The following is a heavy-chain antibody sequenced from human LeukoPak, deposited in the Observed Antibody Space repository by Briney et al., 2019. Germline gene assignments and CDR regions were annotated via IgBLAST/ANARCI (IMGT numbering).Heavy chain of an antibody. CDR1: GGSISSGSYY. V-gene: IGHV4-61*02. CDR3: ARSRKGYSSSWFDP. CDR2: IYTSGST. J-gene: IGHJ5*02. Sequence: PSETLSLTCTVSGGSISSGSYYWSWIRQPAGKGLEWIGRIYTSGSTNYNPSLKSRVTISVDTSKNPFSLKLSSVTAADTAVYYCARSRKGYSSSWFDPWGQGTLVTVSS. D-gene: IGHD6-13*01.